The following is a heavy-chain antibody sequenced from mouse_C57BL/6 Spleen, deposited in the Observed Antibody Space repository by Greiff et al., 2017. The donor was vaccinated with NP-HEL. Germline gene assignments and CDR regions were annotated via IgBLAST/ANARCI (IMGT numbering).Heavy chain of an antibody. CDR1: GYTFTSYW. Sequence: VQLQQPGAELVKPGASVKVSCKASGYTFTSYWMHWVKQRPGQGLEWIGRIHPSDSDTNYNQKFKGKATLTVDKSSSTAYMQLSSLTSEDSAVXYCAIARNYGYDSSYWYFDVWGTGTTVTVSS. V-gene: IGHV1-74*01. J-gene: IGHJ1*03. CDR3: AIARNYGYDSSYWYFDV. CDR2: IHPSDSDT. D-gene: IGHD2-2*01.